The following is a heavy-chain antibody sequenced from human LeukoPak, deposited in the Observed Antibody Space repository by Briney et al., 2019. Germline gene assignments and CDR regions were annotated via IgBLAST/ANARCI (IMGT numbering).Heavy chain of an antibody. CDR3: ASSAGFTPPWYFDL. V-gene: IGHV3-21*01. CDR1: GFTFSSYS. CDR2: ISSSSSYI. Sequence: GGSLRLSCAASGFTFSSYSMNWVRQAPGKGLEWVSSISSSSSYIYYADSVKGRFTISRDNAKNSLYLQMNSLRAEDTAVYYCASSAGFTPPWYFDLWGRGTLVTVSS. J-gene: IGHJ2*01. D-gene: IGHD2-15*01.